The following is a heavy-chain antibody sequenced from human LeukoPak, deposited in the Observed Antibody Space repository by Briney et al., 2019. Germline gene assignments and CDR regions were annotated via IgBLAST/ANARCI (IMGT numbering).Heavy chain of an antibody. CDR3: VKDLSRYSSGWYLFDY. CDR1: GFTFSSYA. D-gene: IGHD6-19*01. J-gene: IGHJ4*02. CDR2: ISSNGGST. V-gene: IGHV3-64D*09. Sequence: PGGSLRLSCSASGFTFSSYAMHWVRQAPGKGLEYVSAISSNGGSTYYADSVKGRFTISRDNSKNTLYLQTSSLRAEDTDVYYCVKDLSRYSSGWYLFDYWGQGTLVTVSS.